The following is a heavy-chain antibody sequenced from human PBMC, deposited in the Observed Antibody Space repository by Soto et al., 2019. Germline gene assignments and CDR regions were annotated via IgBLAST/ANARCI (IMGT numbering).Heavy chain of an antibody. J-gene: IGHJ1*01. Sequence: VGSLRLSCAASGFTLSGDAMSWVRQPPGKGLEWVSAISSGGSTYYADSMKGRFTISRDNSKNTLYLQMNSLRAEDTAVYYCAKLISIWGQGTLVTVSS. CDR2: ISSGGST. V-gene: IGHV3-23*01. CDR3: AKLISI. CDR1: GFTLSGDA. D-gene: IGHD2-2*01.